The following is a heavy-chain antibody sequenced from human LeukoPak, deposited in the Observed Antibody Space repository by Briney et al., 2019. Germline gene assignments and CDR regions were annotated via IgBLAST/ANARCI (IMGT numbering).Heavy chain of an antibody. D-gene: IGHD6-13*01. Sequence: GGSLRLSCAASGFTFSDYYMSWIRQAPGKGLEWVSYISSSGSTIYYADSVRGRFTISRDNSKNTLFLQMNSLRPEDTAVYYCAKPQWGSSWYLGWFDPWGQGTLVTVSS. CDR1: GFTFSDYY. CDR3: AKPQWGSSWYLGWFDP. V-gene: IGHV3-11*04. J-gene: IGHJ5*02. CDR2: ISSSGSTI.